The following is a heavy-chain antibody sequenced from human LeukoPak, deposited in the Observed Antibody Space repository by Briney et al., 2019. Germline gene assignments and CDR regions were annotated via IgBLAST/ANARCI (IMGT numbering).Heavy chain of an antibody. V-gene: IGHV3-33*08. CDR2: IWYDGSNK. Sequence: GRSLRLSCVASGFTFNSYAMNWVRQAPGKGLEWVALIWYDGSNKYYADSVKGRLTISRDNSKNTLYLQMNSLRAEDTAVYYCAREGPRGNSQFDYWGQGTLVTVSS. J-gene: IGHJ4*02. D-gene: IGHD2/OR15-2a*01. CDR1: GFTFNSYA. CDR3: AREGPRGNSQFDY.